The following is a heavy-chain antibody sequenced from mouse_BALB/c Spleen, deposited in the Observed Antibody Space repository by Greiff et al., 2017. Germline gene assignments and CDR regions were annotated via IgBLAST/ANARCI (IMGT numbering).Heavy chain of an antibody. V-gene: IGHV3-2*02. J-gene: IGHJ4*01. Sequence: EVHLVESGPGLVKPSQSLSLTCTVTGYSITSDYAWNWIRQFPGNKLEWMGYISYSGSTSYNPSLKSRISITRDTSKNQFFLQLNSVTTEDTATYYCARGGVRRAMDYWGQGTSVTVSS. CDR3: ARGGVRRAMDY. D-gene: IGHD2-14*01. CDR2: ISYSGST. CDR1: GYSITSDYA.